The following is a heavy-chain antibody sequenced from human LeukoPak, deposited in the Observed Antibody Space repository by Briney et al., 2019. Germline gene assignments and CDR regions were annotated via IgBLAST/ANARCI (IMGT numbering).Heavy chain of an antibody. Sequence: SGPTLVKPTQTLTLTCTFSGFSLSTSGVGVGWIRQPPGKALEWLALIYWDDDKRYSPSLKSRLTITKDTSKNQVVFTMTNMDPVDTATYYCARNVEMATMFDYWGQGTLVTVSS. D-gene: IGHD5-24*01. J-gene: IGHJ4*02. CDR2: IYWDDDK. CDR3: ARNVEMATMFDY. V-gene: IGHV2-5*02. CDR1: GFSLSTSGVG.